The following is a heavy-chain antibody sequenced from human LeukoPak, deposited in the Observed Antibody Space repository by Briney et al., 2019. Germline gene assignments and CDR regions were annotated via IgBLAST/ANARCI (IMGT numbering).Heavy chain of an antibody. V-gene: IGHV1-69*06. CDR3: ARIGYYGSGSYYNSGFDY. J-gene: IGHJ4*02. D-gene: IGHD3-10*01. Sequence: SVKVSCKASGGTFSSYSISWVRQAPGQGLEWMGRIIPIFGTANYAQKFQGRVTITADKSTSTAYMELSSLRSEDTAVYYCARIGYYGSGSYYNSGFDYWGQGTLVTVSS. CDR1: GGTFSSYS. CDR2: IIPIFGTA.